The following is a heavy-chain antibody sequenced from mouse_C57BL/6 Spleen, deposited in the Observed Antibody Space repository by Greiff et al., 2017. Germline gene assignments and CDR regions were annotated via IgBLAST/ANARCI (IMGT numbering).Heavy chain of an antibody. J-gene: IGHJ2*01. CDR3: ARWRIYYDNKNYVDY. CDR1: GYTFTSYW. V-gene: IGHV1-55*01. Sequence: QVQLQQPGAELVKPGASVKMSCKASGYTFTSYWITWVKQRPGQGLEWIGDIYPGSGSTNYNEKFKSKATLTVDTSSCTAYMQLSSLTSEDSTVYYCARWRIYYDNKNYVDYWGQGTTLTVSA. CDR2: IYPGSGST. D-gene: IGHD2-1*01.